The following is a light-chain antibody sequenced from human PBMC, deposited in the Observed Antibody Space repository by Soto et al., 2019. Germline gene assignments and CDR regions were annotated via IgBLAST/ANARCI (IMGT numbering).Light chain of an antibody. CDR3: QQYNNWPPLS. CDR1: QSIIGN. J-gene: IGKJ4*01. Sequence: EVVMTQSPATLSVSPGERATLSCRASQSIIGNLAWYQQKPGQAPRLLIYGTSTRATGVPARFSGSGSGTEFTLTISSLQSEDFAVYYCQQYNNWPPLSFGGGTKVDI. CDR2: GTS. V-gene: IGKV3-15*01.